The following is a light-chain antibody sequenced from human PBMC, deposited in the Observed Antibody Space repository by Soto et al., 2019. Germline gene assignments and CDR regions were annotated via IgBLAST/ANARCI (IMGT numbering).Light chain of an antibody. CDR2: GAY. CDR1: QSVSSN. J-gene: IGKJ1*01. Sequence: EIVMTQSPATLSVSPGERATLSCRASQSVSSNLAWYQQKPGQAPRLLIYGAYTRATGIPARFSGSGSGTEFTLTISSLQSEDFAVYYCQQYNNWPRTFGQGTKVELK. V-gene: IGKV3-15*01. CDR3: QQYNNWPRT.